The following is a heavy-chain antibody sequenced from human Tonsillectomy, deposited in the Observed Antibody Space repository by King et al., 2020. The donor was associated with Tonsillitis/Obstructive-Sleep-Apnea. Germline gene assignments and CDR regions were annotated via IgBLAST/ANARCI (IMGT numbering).Heavy chain of an antibody. Sequence: VQLQESGPGLVKPSETLSLSCTVSGGSISSYFWSWLRQPPGKGLEWIGYISYSGSTNYNPSLKSRVAISVDTSRNQFSLKLRSVTAADTAVYYCAREDRGTNGFDAFEIWGQGTPVTDSS. CDR2: ISYSGST. J-gene: IGHJ3*02. CDR1: GGSISSYF. V-gene: IGHV4-59*01. CDR3: AREDRGTNGFDAFEI. D-gene: IGHD3-16*01.